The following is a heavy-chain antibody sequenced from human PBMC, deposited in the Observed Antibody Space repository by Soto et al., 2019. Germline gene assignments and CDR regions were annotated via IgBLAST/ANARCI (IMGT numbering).Heavy chain of an antibody. J-gene: IGHJ5*02. Sequence: PSETLSLTCAVSGGSISSSSFYWGWIRQPPGKGLEWIGYIYYIGSTYYNPSLKSRVTISLDTSKNQFSLKLSSVTAADTAVYYCARSVFPWGQGTLVTVSS. V-gene: IGHV4-31*11. CDR2: IYYIGST. CDR3: ARSVFP. CDR1: GGSISSSSFY.